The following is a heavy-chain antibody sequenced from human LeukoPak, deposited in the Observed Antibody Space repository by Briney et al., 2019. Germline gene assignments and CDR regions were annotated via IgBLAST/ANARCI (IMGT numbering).Heavy chain of an antibody. D-gene: IGHD3-10*01. CDR3: AKRGIVIRAVIIVGFHKEAYYFDY. J-gene: IGHJ4*02. V-gene: IGHV3-23*01. CDR1: GITLSNYG. Sequence: PGGSLRLSCAVSGITLSNYGMSWVRQAPGKGLEWVAGISDSGGSTNYADPVKGRFTISRDNPKNTLYLQMNSLRAEDTAVYFCAKRGIVIRAVIIVGFHKEAYYFDYWGQGALVTVSS. CDR2: ISDSGGST.